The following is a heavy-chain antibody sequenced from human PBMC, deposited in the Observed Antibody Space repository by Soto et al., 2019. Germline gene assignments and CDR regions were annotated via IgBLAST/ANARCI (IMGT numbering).Heavy chain of an antibody. CDR1: GYSFTDYH. V-gene: IGHV1-2*04. J-gene: IGHJ6*02. D-gene: IGHD2-8*01. CDR3: ARGHSTDCSNGVCSFFYNHEMDV. CDR2: INPKSGGT. Sequence: ASLKVSCKASGYSFTDYHIHWVRQAPGQGLEWLGRINPKSGGTSTAQKFQGWVTMTRDRSISTVYMELTRLRSDDTAVYFCARGHSTDCSNGVCSFFYNHEMDVWGQGTTVTVSS.